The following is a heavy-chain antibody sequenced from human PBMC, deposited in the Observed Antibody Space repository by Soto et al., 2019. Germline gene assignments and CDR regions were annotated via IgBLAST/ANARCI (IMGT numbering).Heavy chain of an antibody. J-gene: IGHJ5*02. D-gene: IGHD2-2*01. CDR3: ARVVVPAAHNWFDP. CDR2: INSDGSST. V-gene: IGHV3-74*01. Sequence: PGGSLRLSCVASGFTFSSYWMHWVRQAPGKGLVWVSRINSDGSSTSYADSVKGRFTISRDNAKNTLYLQMNSLRAEDTAVYYCARVVVPAAHNWFDPWGQGTLVTVSS. CDR1: GFTFSSYW.